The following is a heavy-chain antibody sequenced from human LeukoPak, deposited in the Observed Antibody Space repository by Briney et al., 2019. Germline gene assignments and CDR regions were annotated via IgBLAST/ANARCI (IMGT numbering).Heavy chain of an antibody. J-gene: IGHJ4*02. CDR2: INSDGSST. Sequence: GRSLRLSCAASGFTFSSYWMHWVRQAPGKGLVWVSRINSDGSSTSYADSVKGRFTISRDNSKNTLYLQMNSLRAEDTAVYYCAKTTHGLYGARAWGLLDYWGQGPLVTVSS. D-gene: IGHD4-17*01. CDR3: AKTTHGLYGARAWGLLDY. CDR1: GFTFSSYW. V-gene: IGHV3-74*01.